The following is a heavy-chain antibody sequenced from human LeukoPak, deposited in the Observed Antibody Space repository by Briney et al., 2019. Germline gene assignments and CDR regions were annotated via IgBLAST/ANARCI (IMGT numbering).Heavy chain of an antibody. D-gene: IGHD3-9*01. CDR1: GFTFTSYY. CDR3: AKWGDYDILTGYYDPDY. J-gene: IGHJ4*02. CDR2: ISGDGSNT. V-gene: IGHV3-74*01. Sequence: GGSLRLSCAASGFTFTSYYMHWVRQAPGKGLVWVSCISGDGSNTIYADSVKGRFTISRDNAKNTVYLQMNSLRAEDTAVYYCAKWGDYDILTGYYDPDYWGQGTLVTVSS.